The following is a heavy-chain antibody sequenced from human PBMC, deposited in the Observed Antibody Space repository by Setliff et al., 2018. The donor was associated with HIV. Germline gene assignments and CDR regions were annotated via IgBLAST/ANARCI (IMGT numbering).Heavy chain of an antibody. J-gene: IGHJ4*02. CDR1: GGSINRSNYY. Sequence: SETLSLTCTVPGGSINRSNYYWGWIRQPPGKGLEWNGTISYTGSTYYDPSLKSRVTISLDTSKNQFFLKLSSVTAPDTAIYYCARQTWEYYDTLTGYYRSPKNFDSWGQGTLVTVSS. V-gene: IGHV4-39*01. CDR3: ARQTWEYYDTLTGYYRSPKNFDS. D-gene: IGHD3-9*01. CDR2: ISYTGST.